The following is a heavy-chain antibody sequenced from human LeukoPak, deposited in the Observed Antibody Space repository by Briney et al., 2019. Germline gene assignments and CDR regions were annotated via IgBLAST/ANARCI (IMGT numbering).Heavy chain of an antibody. CDR1: GFTFSNFW. CDR3: ARGRPHGNDY. J-gene: IGHJ4*02. CDR2: IASDGSST. V-gene: IGHV3-74*01. D-gene: IGHD4-23*01. Sequence: PGGSLRLSCTASGFTFSNFWMGWVRQAPGKGLVWVSRIASDGSSTTYADSVKGQFSISRDNAKNTLYLQMNGLRVEDTAVYYCARGRPHGNDYWGQGTLVTVSS.